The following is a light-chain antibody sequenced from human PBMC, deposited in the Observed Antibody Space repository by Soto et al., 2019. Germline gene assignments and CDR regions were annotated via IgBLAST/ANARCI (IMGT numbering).Light chain of an antibody. CDR1: QGIRDF. Sequence: DIQLTQSPSFLSASVGDRVTITCRASQGIRDFLAWYQQKPGQPPKLLIYAASTLQTGVPTRFSGIASGTEFTLIISNLQPADFATYYCQQFNVYPLTFGGGTMVEIK. J-gene: IGKJ4*01. V-gene: IGKV1-9*01. CDR2: AAS. CDR3: QQFNVYPLT.